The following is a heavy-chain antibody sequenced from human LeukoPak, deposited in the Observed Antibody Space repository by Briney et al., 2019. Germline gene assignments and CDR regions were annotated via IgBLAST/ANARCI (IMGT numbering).Heavy chain of an antibody. CDR3: ARDPRIKARLPPDY. J-gene: IGHJ4*02. V-gene: IGHV3-30-3*01. D-gene: IGHD3-10*01. CDR1: GFTLSCYA. CDR2: ISYVGSNK. Sequence: PGRSLRLSSVPSGFTLSCYAMHWVSQAPGRWREWVVVISYVGSNKSYADSVKGRFTISRDNSKNTLYLQMNSLRAEDTAVYYCARDPRIKARLPPDYWGQGTLVTVSS.